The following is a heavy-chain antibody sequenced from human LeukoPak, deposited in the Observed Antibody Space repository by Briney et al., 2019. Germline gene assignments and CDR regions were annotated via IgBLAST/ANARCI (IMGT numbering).Heavy chain of an antibody. CDR2: INHSGST. V-gene: IGHV4-34*01. CDR1: GGSFSGYY. D-gene: IGHD3-10*01. CDR3: ARGVRYYYGSGSYSNYYYMDV. Sequence: SETLSLTCAVYGGSFSGYYWSWIRQPPGKGLEWIGEINHSGSTNYNPSLKSRVTISVDTSKNQFSLKLSSVTAADTAVYYCARGVRYYYGSGSYSNYYYMDVWGKGTTVTISS. J-gene: IGHJ6*03.